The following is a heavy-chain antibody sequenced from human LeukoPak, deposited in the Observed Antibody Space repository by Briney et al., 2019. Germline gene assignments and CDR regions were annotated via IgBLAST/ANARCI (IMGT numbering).Heavy chain of an antibody. CDR2: IKRDESKK. J-gene: IGHJ3*01. V-gene: IGHV3-7*01. Sequence: GGSLRLSCAASGFTFNNYDMNWVRQAPGKGLEWVANIKRDESKKYYVDSVKGRFTISRDNAKNSLYLQMNSLRAEDTAVYYCARDSNPRGGYDAFDFWGQGTLVTVSS. D-gene: IGHD3-10*01. CDR1: GFTFNNYD. CDR3: ARDSNPRGGYDAFDF.